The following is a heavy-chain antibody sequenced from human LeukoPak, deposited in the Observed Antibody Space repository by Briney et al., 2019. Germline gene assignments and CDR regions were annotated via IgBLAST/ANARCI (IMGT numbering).Heavy chain of an antibody. CDR1: GYTFTGYY. J-gene: IGHJ4*02. Sequence: ASVKVSCKASGYTFTGYYMHWVRQAPGQGLEWMGWINPNSGGTNYAQKFQGRVTMTRDTSISTAYMELSRLRSDDTAVYYCARSPLDTQYIPTRTYYFDYWGQGTLVTVSS. V-gene: IGHV1-2*02. D-gene: IGHD1-1*01. CDR2: INPNSGGT. CDR3: ARSPLDTQYIPTRTYYFDY.